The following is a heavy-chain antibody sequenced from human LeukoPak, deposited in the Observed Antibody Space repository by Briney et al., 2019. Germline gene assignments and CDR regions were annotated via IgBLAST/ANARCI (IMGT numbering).Heavy chain of an antibody. Sequence: GASVKVSCKASGYTFTGYYMHWVRQAPGQGLEWMGWINPNSGGTNYAQKFQGRVTMTRDTSSSTAHMELSSLRSDDTAVYYCAKGKDYFDTSAQWEYWCFDLWGRGTLVTVSS. J-gene: IGHJ2*01. V-gene: IGHV1-2*02. CDR3: AKGKDYFDTSAQWEYWCFDL. D-gene: IGHD3-22*01. CDR2: INPNSGGT. CDR1: GYTFTGYY.